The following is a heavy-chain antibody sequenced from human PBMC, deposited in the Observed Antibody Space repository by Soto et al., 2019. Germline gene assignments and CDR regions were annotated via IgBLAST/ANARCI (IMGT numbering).Heavy chain of an antibody. D-gene: IGHD4-17*01. CDR2: IYESGST. CDR3: ARAHYGDYGYGMDV. Sequence: QLQLQESGSGLVKPSQTLSLTCAVSGGSISSGGYSWSWIRQPPGKGLEWIGYIYESGSTYYNPSLKSRVTISVDRSKNQFSLKLSSVTAADTVVYYCARAHYGDYGYGMDVWGQGTTVTVSS. V-gene: IGHV4-30-2*01. CDR1: GGSISSGGYS. J-gene: IGHJ6*02.